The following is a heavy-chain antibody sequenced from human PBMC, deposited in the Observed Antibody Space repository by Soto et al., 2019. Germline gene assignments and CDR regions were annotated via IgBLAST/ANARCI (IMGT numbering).Heavy chain of an antibody. Sequence: QVQLVESGGGVVQPGRSLRLSCAASGFTFSSYAMHWVRQAPGKGLEWMAVISYDGSNKYYADSVKGRFTISRDNSKNTLYLQMNSLRAEDTAVYYCARGFSGSYRYYFDYWGQGTLVTVSS. CDR2: ISYDGSNK. CDR3: ARGFSGSYRYYFDY. V-gene: IGHV3-30-3*01. J-gene: IGHJ4*02. D-gene: IGHD1-26*01. CDR1: GFTFSSYA.